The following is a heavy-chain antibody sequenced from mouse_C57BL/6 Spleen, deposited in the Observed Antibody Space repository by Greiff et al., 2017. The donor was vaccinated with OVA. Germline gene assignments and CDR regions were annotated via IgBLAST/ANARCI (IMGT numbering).Heavy chain of an antibody. CDR3: ARGTTVGATDWYGDG. D-gene: IGHD1-1*01. V-gene: IGHV1-18*01. CDR1: GYTFTDYN. CDR2: INPNNGGT. J-gene: IGHJ1*03. Sequence: VQLQQSGPELVKPGASVKIPCKASGYTFTDYNMDWVKQSHGKSLEWIGDINPNNGGTIYNQKFKGKATLTVDKSSSTAYMELRSLTSEDTAVNYGARGTTVGATDWYGDGWGTGTTVTVSS.